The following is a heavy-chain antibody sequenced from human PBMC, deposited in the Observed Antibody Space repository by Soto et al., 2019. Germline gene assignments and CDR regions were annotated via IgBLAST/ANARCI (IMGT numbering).Heavy chain of an antibody. CDR1: GFTFSSYS. CDR2: ISSSSSYI. J-gene: IGHJ6*02. CDR3: ARGIERYRTHGMDV. V-gene: IGHV3-21*01. D-gene: IGHD1-26*01. Sequence: NPGGSLRLSCAASGFTFSSYSMNWVRQAPGKGLEWVSSISSSSSYIYYADSVKGRFTISRDNAKNSLYLQMNSLRAEDTAVYYCARGIERYRTHGMDVWGQGTTVTVSS.